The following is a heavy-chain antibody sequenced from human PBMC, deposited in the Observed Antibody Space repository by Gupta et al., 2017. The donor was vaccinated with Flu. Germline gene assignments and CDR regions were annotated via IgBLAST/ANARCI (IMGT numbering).Heavy chain of an antibody. J-gene: IGHJ4*02. CDR3: AKDMTWNFAGFADS. V-gene: IGHV3-23*01. D-gene: IGHD1-7*01. Sequence: RQAPGKGLEWVSGIGSSGGSTYYADSVKGRFTISRDNSKNTLYLQMNSLRAEDTAVYYCAKDMTWNFAGFADSWGQGALVTVSS. CDR2: IGSSGGST.